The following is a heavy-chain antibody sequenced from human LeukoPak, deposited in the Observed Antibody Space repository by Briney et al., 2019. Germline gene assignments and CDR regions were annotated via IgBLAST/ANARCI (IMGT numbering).Heavy chain of an antibody. CDR3: AKDRIWFGELDY. CDR1: GFTFSSYG. D-gene: IGHD3-10*01. CDR2: ISYDGTNK. V-gene: IGHV3-30*18. J-gene: IGHJ4*02. Sequence: PGGSLRLFCAASGFTFSSYGIHWVRQAPGKGLEWVALISYDGTNKYYGDSVKGRFTISRDNSKNTLYLQMDSLRAEDTAVYYCAKDRIWFGELDYWGQGTLVTVSS.